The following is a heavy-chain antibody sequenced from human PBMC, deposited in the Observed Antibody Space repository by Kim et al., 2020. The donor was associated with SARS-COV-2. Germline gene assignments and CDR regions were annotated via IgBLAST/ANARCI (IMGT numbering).Heavy chain of an antibody. Sequence: GGSLRLSCAASGFRFSYYAMHWVRQAPGKGLEWVAVISDDGSNIDYADSVKGRFTISRDNSKNTVYLQMNSLRGEDTAVYYCVRAPVVTAIYYYYGMDVWGQGTTVTVSS. V-gene: IGHV3-30-3*01. CDR1: GFRFSYYA. CDR2: ISDDGSNI. J-gene: IGHJ6*02. D-gene: IGHD3-16*01. CDR3: VRAPVVTAIYYYYGMDV.